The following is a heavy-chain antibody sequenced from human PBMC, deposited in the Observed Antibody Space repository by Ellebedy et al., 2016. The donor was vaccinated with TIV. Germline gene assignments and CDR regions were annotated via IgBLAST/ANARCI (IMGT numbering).Heavy chain of an antibody. Sequence: AASVKVSCKASGYTFTGYDINWVRQATGQGLEWMGWMRPSTDNTAYAQKFQGRVTITRNTSINTAYMELHSLRSEDTAVYYCARGRAFDPWGQGTLVTVSS. J-gene: IGHJ5*02. CDR1: GYTFTGYD. CDR3: ARGRAFDP. CDR2: MRPSTDNT. V-gene: IGHV1-8*01.